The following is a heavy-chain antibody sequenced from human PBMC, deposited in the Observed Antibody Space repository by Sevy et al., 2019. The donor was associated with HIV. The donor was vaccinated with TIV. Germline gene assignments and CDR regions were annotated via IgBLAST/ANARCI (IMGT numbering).Heavy chain of an antibody. CDR2: IKQDGSES. CDR3: ARVGVAATGAIPNR. CDR1: GFTFSSYW. J-gene: IGHJ4*02. D-gene: IGHD6-13*01. V-gene: IGHV3-7*01. Sequence: GGSLRLSCAASGFTFSSYWMSWVRQAPGKGLEWVANIKQDGSESYDVDSVRGRFTISRDNANNSLYLQMNSLRAEDTAVYYCARVGVAATGAIPNRRGQGTLVTVSS.